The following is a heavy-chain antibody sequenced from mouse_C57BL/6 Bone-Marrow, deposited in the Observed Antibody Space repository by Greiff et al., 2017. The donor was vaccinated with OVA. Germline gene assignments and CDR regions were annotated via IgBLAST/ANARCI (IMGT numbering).Heavy chain of an antibody. J-gene: IGHJ1*03. CDR3: TGNGSSPIYWYFDG. V-gene: IGHV6-3*01. Sequence: EVKLLESGGGLVQPGGSMKLSCVASGFTFSNYWMNWVRQSPEKGLEWVAQIRLKSDNYATHYAESVKGRFTISRDDSKSSVYLQMNNLRAEDTGIYYCTGNGSSPIYWYFDGWGTGTTVTVSS. CDR1: GFTFSNYW. CDR2: IRLKSDNYAT. D-gene: IGHD1-1*01.